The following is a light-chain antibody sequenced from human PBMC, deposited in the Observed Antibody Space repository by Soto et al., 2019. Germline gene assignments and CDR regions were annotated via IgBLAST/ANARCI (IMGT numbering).Light chain of an antibody. CDR3: QHHNSYSQT. CDR2: GAA. Sequence: IQLTQSPPTLSASVGDRVTITCRASQSIRYYLAWYQQMPGKAPKLVMYGAASLQSGVPSRFSGSGSGTEFPLTLSSLQPDDFATYFCQHHNSYSQTFGQGTKVEIK. V-gene: IGKV1-5*01. J-gene: IGKJ1*01. CDR1: QSIRYY.